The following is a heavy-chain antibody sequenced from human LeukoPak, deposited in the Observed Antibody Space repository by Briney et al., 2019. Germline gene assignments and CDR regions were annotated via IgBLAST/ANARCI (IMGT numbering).Heavy chain of an antibody. Sequence: GGSLRLSCAASGFTFSSYSMNWVRQAPGKGLEWVSSISSSSSYIYYADSVKGRFTISRDNAKNSLYLQMNSLRAEDTAVYYCARRPSGSTEIDYWGQGTLVTVSS. D-gene: IGHD1-26*01. J-gene: IGHJ4*02. CDR3: ARRPSGSTEIDY. CDR1: GFTFSSYS. V-gene: IGHV3-21*04. CDR2: ISSSSSYI.